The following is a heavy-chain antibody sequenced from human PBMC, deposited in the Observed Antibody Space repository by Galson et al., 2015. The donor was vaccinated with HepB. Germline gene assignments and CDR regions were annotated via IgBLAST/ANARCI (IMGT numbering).Heavy chain of an antibody. CDR1: GSTFTTYG. CDR3: ARDPGHGGKGSYFFNY. J-gene: IGHJ4*02. Sequence: SVKVSCKASGSTFTTYGITWVRQAPGQGLEWMGWISAYNGNRNYAQKFQGRITMTTETSTSTAYMELRSLRSDDTAVYYCARDPGHGGKGSYFFNYWGQGTLVSVSS. V-gene: IGHV1-18*04. CDR2: ISAYNGNR. D-gene: IGHD4-23*01.